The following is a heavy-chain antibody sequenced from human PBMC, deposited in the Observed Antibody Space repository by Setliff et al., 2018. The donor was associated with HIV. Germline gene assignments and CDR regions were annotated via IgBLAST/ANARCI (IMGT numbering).Heavy chain of an antibody. J-gene: IGHJ5*02. CDR3: ARLRREEQWLVRGWFDP. CDR2: LYYSGST. V-gene: IGHV4-39*01. D-gene: IGHD6-19*01. CDR1: GGSISNSGYY. Sequence: SETLSLTCTVSGGSISNSGYYWSWIRQPPGQGLEWIGSLYYSGSTYHTPSLKSRVTISVDTSKNQFSLKLSSVTAADTAVYDCARLRREEQWLVRGWFDPWGQGTLVTVSS.